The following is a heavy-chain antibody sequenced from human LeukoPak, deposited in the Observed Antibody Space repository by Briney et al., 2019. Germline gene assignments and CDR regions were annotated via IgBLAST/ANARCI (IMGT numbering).Heavy chain of an antibody. Sequence: NPSETLSLTCTVSGGSISRYYWSWIRQHPGNGLEWIGYISYTGSTTYNSSLKSRVTISLDTSQNQFSLKLTSVTPADTAVYYCARGTSWAFYYMDFWGKGTTVTVSS. CDR2: ISYTGST. CDR1: GGSISRYY. V-gene: IGHV4-59*01. CDR3: ARGTSWAFYYMDF. D-gene: IGHD1-26*01. J-gene: IGHJ6*03.